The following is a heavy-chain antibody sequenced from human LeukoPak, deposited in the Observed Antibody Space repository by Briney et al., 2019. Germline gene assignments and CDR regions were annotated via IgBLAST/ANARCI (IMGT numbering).Heavy chain of an antibody. CDR3: ARLECGGSCYPAPKYNWFDP. CDR2: IYYSGST. Sequence: SETLSLTCTVSGDSISSSSYYWGWLRQPPGKGLEWIGSIYYSGSTYYNPSLKSRVTISVDTSKNQFSLKLSSVTAADTAVYYCARLECGGSCYPAPKYNWFDPWGQGTLVTVSS. D-gene: IGHD2-15*01. CDR1: GDSISSSSYY. V-gene: IGHV4-39*01. J-gene: IGHJ5*02.